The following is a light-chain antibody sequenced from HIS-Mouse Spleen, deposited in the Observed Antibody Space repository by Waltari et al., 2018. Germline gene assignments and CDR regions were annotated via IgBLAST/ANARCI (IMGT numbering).Light chain of an antibody. V-gene: IGLV2-23*01. J-gene: IGLJ3*02. Sequence: QSALTQPASVSGSPGQSITIPCTGTSSDVGSYNLVSWYQQHPGKAPKLMIYEGSKRPSGVSNRFSRSKSGNTASLTISGLQAEDKADYYCCSYAGSSTWVFGGGTKLTVL. CDR3: CSYAGSSTWV. CDR2: EGS. CDR1: SSDVGSYNL.